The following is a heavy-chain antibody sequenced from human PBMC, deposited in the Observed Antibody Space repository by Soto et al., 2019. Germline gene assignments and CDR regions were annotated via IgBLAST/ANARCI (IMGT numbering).Heavy chain of an antibody. CDR2: IYHTGGI. D-gene: IGHD1-1*01. Sequence: PSETLSLTCTVSGGSVTAYYWSWIRQPPGKGLEWIGYIYHTGGINYNSPLKSRVTISVDTSKNQFSLKLTSVTAADTAVYYCARLPGTRNWLDPWGQGSLVTVSS. V-gene: IGHV4-59*08. CDR3: ARLPGTRNWLDP. J-gene: IGHJ5*02. CDR1: GGSVTAYY.